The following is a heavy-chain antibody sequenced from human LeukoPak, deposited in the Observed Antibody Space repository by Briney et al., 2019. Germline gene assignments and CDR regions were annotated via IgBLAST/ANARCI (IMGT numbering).Heavy chain of an antibody. Sequence: WGSLRLSCAASGFTFSSYGMHWVRQAPGKGLEWVAVIWYDGSNKYYADSVKGRFTISRDNSKNTLYLQMNSLRAEDTAVYYCARAIGLYYFDYWGQGTLVTVSS. CDR2: IWYDGSNK. J-gene: IGHJ4*02. CDR3: ARAIGLYYFDY. CDR1: GFTFSSYG. V-gene: IGHV3-33*01. D-gene: IGHD2/OR15-2a*01.